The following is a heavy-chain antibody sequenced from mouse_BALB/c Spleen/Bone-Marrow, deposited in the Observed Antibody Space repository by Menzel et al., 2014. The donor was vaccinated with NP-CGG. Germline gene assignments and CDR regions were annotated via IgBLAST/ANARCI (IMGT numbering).Heavy chain of an antibody. Sequence: EVQVVESGGGLVKPGGSLKLSCAASGFTFSDYYMYWVRQTPEQRLEWVATISHGGSYTYYPDSVKGRFTIARDNAKNNLYLQMSSLKSEDTAMYYCARVLRPHYYAMDYWGQGTSVTVSS. D-gene: IGHD1-2*01. CDR1: GFTFSDYY. J-gene: IGHJ4*01. CDR3: ARVLRPHYYAMDY. V-gene: IGHV5-4*02. CDR2: ISHGGSYT.